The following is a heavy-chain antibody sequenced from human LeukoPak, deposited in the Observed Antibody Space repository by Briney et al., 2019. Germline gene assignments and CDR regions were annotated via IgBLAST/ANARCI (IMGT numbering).Heavy chain of an antibody. Sequence: GGSLRLSCAASGFTFSSYAMSWVRQAPGKGLEWVSAISGSGGSTYYADSVKGRFTISRDNSKNTLYLQMNSLRAEGTAVYYCAKEYQRITMIRSAFDIWGQGTMVTVSS. J-gene: IGHJ3*02. V-gene: IGHV3-23*01. D-gene: IGHD3-22*01. CDR2: ISGSGGST. CDR3: AKEYQRITMIRSAFDI. CDR1: GFTFSSYA.